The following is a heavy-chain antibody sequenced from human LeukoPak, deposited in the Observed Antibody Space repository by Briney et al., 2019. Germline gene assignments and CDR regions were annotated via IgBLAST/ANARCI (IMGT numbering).Heavy chain of an antibody. CDR1: GFTFSSYW. D-gene: IGHD1-26*01. CDR3: ARDEPHSLKRYYYYYGMDV. Sequence: GSLRLSCAASGFTFSSYWMSWVRQAPGKGLEWVANIKQDGSEKYYVDSVKGRFTISRDNAKNSLYLQMNSLRAEDTAVYYCARDEPHSLKRYYYYYGMDVWGQGTTVTVSS. V-gene: IGHV3-7*03. J-gene: IGHJ6*02. CDR2: IKQDGSEK.